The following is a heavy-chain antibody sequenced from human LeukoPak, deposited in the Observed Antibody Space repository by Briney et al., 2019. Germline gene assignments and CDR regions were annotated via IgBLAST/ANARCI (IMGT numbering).Heavy chain of an antibody. V-gene: IGHV3-11*01. J-gene: IGHJ6*03. CDR3: ARVRSYDSSGYYRYYYYYYMDV. D-gene: IGHD3-22*01. CDR1: GFTFSDYY. Sequence: PGGSLRLSCAASGFTFSDYYMSWIRQAPGKGLEWVSYISSSGSTMYYADSVKGRFTISRDNAKNSLYLQMNSLRAEDTAVYYCARVRSYDSSGYYRYYYYYYMDVWGKGTTVTVSS. CDR2: ISSSGSTM.